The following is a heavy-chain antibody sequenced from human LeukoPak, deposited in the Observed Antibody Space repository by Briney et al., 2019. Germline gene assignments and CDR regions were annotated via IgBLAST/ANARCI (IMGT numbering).Heavy chain of an antibody. CDR1: GGSISSYY. V-gene: IGHV4-4*07. J-gene: IGHJ3*02. Sequence: SETLSLTCTVSGGSISSYYWSWIRQPAGKGLEWIGRIYTSGSTNYDPSLKSRVTMSVDTSKNQFSLKLSSVTAADTAAYYCARSTTVVTSGAFDIWGQGTMVTVSS. CDR2: IYTSGST. D-gene: IGHD4-23*01. CDR3: ARSTTVVTSGAFDI.